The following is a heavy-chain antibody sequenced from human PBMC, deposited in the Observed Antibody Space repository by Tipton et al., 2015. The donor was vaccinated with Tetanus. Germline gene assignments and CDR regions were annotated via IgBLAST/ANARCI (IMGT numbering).Heavy chain of an antibody. V-gene: IGHV4-59*01. CDR2: IYSSGSA. CDR1: DGSSRNYY. CDR3: AGSQSWFAFDI. Sequence: QVQLVQSGAEVKPSETLSLTCSVSDGSSRNYYWSWIRQPPGKGLEWIGNIYSSGSANYYPPLRSRVTISVAASKDRFSLKMISVTPADTAVYYCAGSQSWFAFDIWGQGTIVTVSS. D-gene: IGHD3-10*01. J-gene: IGHJ3*02.